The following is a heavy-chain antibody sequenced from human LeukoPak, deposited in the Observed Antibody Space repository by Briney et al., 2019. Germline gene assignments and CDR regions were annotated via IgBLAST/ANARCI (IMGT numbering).Heavy chain of an antibody. V-gene: IGHV1-8*01. CDR2: MNPNIGNT. CDR3: ARSVLWFGELLYNWFDP. Sequence: ASVKVSCKASGYTFTSYDINWVRQATGQGLEWMGWMNPNIGNTGYAQKFQGRVTMTRNTSIVTAYVELSSLRSEDTAVYYCARSVLWFGELLYNWFDPWGQGTLVTVSS. D-gene: IGHD3-10*01. J-gene: IGHJ5*02. CDR1: GYTFTSYD.